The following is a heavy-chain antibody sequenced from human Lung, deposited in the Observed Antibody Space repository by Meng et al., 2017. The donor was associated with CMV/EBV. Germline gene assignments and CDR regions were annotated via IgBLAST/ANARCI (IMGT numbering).Heavy chain of an antibody. J-gene: IGHJ6*02. CDR2: IWNDGSIK. V-gene: IGHV3-33*06. Sequence: SCAASGFTFSSYGMHWVRQAPGKGLEWVAVIWNDGSIKYYADSVKGRFTISRDNSKNTLYLQMYSLRADDTAVYHCAKAQIGRYFDGRDGMDVWGQGTTVTVSS. D-gene: IGHD3-9*01. CDR3: AKAQIGRYFDGRDGMDV. CDR1: GFTFSSYG.